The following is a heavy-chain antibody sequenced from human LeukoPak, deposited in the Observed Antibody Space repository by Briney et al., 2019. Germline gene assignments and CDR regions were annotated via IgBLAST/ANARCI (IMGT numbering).Heavy chain of an antibody. CDR1: GYTFTSYG. J-gene: IGHJ5*02. D-gene: IGHD3-22*01. CDR3: ARCRRYDSSGHDHHWFDP. CDR2: ISAYNGNT. Sequence: ASVKVSCKASGYTFTSYGISWVRQAPGQGLEWMGWISAYNGNTNYAQKLQGRVTMTTDTSTSTAYKELRSLRSDDTAVYYCARCRRYDSSGHDHHWFDPWGQGTLVTVSS. V-gene: IGHV1-18*01.